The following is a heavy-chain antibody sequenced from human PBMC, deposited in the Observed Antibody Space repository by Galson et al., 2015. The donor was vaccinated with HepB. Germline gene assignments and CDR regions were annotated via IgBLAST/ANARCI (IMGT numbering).Heavy chain of an antibody. D-gene: IGHD3-10*01. CDR3: ARDRGSGSYYNVGAFRFDP. CDR1: GDSVSSNTAV. V-gene: IGHV6-1*01. CDR2: TYYRSRWYN. Sequence: CAISGDSVSSNTAVWNWIRQSPSGGLEWLGGTYYRSRWYNDYAVSVRSRIAINPDTSKNQLSLQLNSVTPDDTAVYYCARDRGSGSYYNVGAFRFDPWGQGTLVTVSS. J-gene: IGHJ5*02.